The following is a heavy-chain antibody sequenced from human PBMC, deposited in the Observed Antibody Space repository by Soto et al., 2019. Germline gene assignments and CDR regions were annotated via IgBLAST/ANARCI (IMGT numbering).Heavy chain of an antibody. V-gene: IGHV5-10-1*01. CDR2: IDPSDSYT. CDR1: GYSLTSYW. D-gene: IGHD2-15*01. Sequence: PGESLKISCKGSGYSLTSYWISWVRQMPGKGLEWMGRIDPSDSYTNYSPSFQGHVTISADKSISTAYLQWSSLKASDTAMYYCARLPDIVVVVAAPGDYYYGMDVWGQGTTVTVSS. J-gene: IGHJ6*02. CDR3: ARLPDIVVVVAAPGDYYYGMDV.